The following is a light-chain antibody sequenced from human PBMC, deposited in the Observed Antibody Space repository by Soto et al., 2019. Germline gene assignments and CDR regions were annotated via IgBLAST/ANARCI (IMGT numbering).Light chain of an antibody. J-gene: IGKJ5*01. CDR3: QQYNNWPPIT. Sequence: EIVMTQSPATLSVSPGDTVTLSCRASQSVRNNLAWYQQKPGQAPRLLIYGASTRATGIPARFSGSGSGTDFTLTISSLQSEHFAPYYCQQYNNWPPITFGQGTRLEIK. CDR1: QSVRNN. CDR2: GAS. V-gene: IGKV3-15*01.